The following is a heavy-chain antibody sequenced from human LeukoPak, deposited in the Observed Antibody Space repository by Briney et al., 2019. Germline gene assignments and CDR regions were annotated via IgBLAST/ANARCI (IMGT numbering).Heavy chain of an antibody. V-gene: IGHV3-13*01. D-gene: IGHD2-21*01. Sequence: GGSLRLSCAASGFTFSRYDMHWVRQATGKGLEWVSAIGTVGDTYYPGSVKGRFTISRDNAKNSLHLQMNSLRAEDTAVYYCANFNLLYGGLYYWGQGTLVTVSS. CDR3: ANFNLLYGGLYY. CDR2: IGTVGDT. CDR1: GFTFSRYD. J-gene: IGHJ4*02.